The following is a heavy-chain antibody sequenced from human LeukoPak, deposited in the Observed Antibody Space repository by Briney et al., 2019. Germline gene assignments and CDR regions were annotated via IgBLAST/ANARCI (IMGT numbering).Heavy chain of an antibody. Sequence: GGSLRLSCTASGFTFRDYAMSWFRQAPGKGLEWVGFIRSKAYGGSTEYAASVKGRFTISRDDSKSIAYLQMNSLRAEDTAVYYCARDQLYSSSWYEYYYYYMDVWGKGTTVTVSS. D-gene: IGHD6-13*01. CDR2: IRSKAYGGST. V-gene: IGHV3-49*03. CDR3: ARDQLYSSSWYEYYYYYMDV. J-gene: IGHJ6*03. CDR1: GFTFRDYA.